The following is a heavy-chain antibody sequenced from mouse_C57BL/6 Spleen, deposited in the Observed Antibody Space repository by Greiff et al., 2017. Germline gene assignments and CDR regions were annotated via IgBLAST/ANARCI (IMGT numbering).Heavy chain of an antibody. D-gene: IGHD1-1*01. CDR2: FYPGSGSI. CDR3: ARHEGDYYGSSYPYAMDY. Sequence: QVQLQQSGAELVKPGASVKLSCKASGYTFTEYTIHWVKQRSGQGLEWIGWFYPGSGSIKYNEKFKDKATLTAGKSTSTVYMELSRLTSEDSAVYFCARHEGDYYGSSYPYAMDYWGQGTSVTVSS. J-gene: IGHJ4*01. CDR1: GYTFTEYT. V-gene: IGHV1-62-2*01.